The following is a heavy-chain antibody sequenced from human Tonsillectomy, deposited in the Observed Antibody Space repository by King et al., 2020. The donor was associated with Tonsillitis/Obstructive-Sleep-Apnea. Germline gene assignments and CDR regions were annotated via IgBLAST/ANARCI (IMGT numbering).Heavy chain of an antibody. Sequence: VQLVESGGGLVQPGGSLRLSCAASGFTFSSYEMNWVRQAPGKGLEWGSYISSGGSTIYYADSVKGRLTISRDNAKNSLYLQMTSLRAEDTAVYYCARYRTPGAFDIWGQGTRVTVSS. CDR3: ARYRTPGAFDI. CDR2: ISSGGSTI. J-gene: IGHJ3*02. V-gene: IGHV3-48*03. CDR1: GFTFSSYE. D-gene: IGHD1-14*01.